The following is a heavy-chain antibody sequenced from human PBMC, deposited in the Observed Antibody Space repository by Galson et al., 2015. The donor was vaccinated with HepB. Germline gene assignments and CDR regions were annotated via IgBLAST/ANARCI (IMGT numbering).Heavy chain of an antibody. Sequence: LRLSCAASGFTFSSYWMHWVRQAPGKGLVWVSRINSDGSSTSYADSVKGRFTISRDNAKNTLYLQMNSLRAEDMAVYYCARDVEGDYSNYYYYMDVWGKGTTVTVSS. V-gene: IGHV3-74*01. J-gene: IGHJ6*03. D-gene: IGHD4-11*01. CDR2: INSDGSST. CDR3: ARDVEGDYSNYYYYMDV. CDR1: GFTFSSYW.